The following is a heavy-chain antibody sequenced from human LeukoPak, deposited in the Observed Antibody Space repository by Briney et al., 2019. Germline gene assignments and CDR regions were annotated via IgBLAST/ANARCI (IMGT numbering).Heavy chain of an antibody. CDR1: GGSISSYY. J-gene: IGHJ6*03. Sequence: NPSETLSLTCTVSGGSISSYYWSWIRQPPGKGLEWIGYIYTSGSTNYNPSLKSRVTISVDTSKNQFSLKLSSVTAADTAVYYCARSGGYCTNGVCLGLYYYMDVWGKGTTVTVSS. V-gene: IGHV4-4*09. CDR2: IYTSGST. CDR3: ARSGGYCTNGVCLGLYYYMDV. D-gene: IGHD2-8*01.